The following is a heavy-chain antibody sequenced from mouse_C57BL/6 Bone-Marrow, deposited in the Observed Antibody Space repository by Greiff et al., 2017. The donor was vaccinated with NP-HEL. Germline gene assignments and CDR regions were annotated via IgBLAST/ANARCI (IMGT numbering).Heavy chain of an antibody. Sequence: VMLVESGAELVRPGASVKLSCKASGYTFTDYYINWVKQRPGQGLEWIARIYPGSGNTYYNEKFKGKATLTAEKSSSTAYMQLSSLTSEESAVYFCARSDCAWFAYWGQGTLVTVSA. CDR1: GYTFTDYY. J-gene: IGHJ3*01. CDR3: ARSDCAWFAY. CDR2: IYPGSGNT. V-gene: IGHV1-76*01.